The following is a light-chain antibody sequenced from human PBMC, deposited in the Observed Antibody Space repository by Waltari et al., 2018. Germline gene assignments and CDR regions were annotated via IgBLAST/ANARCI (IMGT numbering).Light chain of an antibody. Sequence: ETVLTQSPGTLSLSPGERATLSCRASQSVSSSYLAWYQQKPGQAPRLLIYGASSRVTGIPDRFSGSGSGTDLTLTISILEPEDFAVYYCQQYGSSPYTFGQGTKLEIK. V-gene: IGKV3-20*01. CDR1: QSVSSSY. J-gene: IGKJ2*01. CDR3: QQYGSSPYT. CDR2: GAS.